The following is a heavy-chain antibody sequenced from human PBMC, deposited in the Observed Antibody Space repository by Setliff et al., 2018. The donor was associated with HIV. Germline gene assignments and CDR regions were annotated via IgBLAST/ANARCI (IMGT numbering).Heavy chain of an antibody. Sequence: SLRLSCAASGFTFSNYWMSWVRQAPGKGLEWVANIKQDGSEKYYVDSVKGRFTISRDNAQNSLDLQMNSLRAEDTAVYYCASVSDFWSVSFGYWGQGALVTVSS. J-gene: IGHJ4*02. CDR2: IKQDGSEK. D-gene: IGHD3-3*01. CDR3: ASVSDFWSVSFGY. V-gene: IGHV3-7*03. CDR1: GFTFSNYW.